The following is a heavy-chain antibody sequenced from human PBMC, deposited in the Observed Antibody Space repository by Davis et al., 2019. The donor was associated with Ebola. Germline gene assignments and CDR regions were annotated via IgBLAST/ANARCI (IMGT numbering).Heavy chain of an antibody. CDR1: GGYISGYY. D-gene: IGHD6-13*01. Sequence: SETLSLTCTVSGGYISGYYWSWIRQPPGKGLEWIGYIYYSGSTNYNPSLKSRVTISVDTSKNQFSLKLSSVTAADTAVYYCARTGRYSSSWAPNWFDPWGQGTLVTVSS. V-gene: IGHV4-59*08. CDR3: ARTGRYSSSWAPNWFDP. CDR2: IYYSGST. J-gene: IGHJ5*02.